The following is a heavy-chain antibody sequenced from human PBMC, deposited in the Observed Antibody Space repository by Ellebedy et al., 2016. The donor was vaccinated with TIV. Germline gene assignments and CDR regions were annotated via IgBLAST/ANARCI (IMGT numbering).Heavy chain of an antibody. Sequence: AASVKVSCKASGSTFTSYGISWARQAPGQGPEWMGWISAYNGNTNYVQKFQGRVTMTTDTSTSTAHMELRSLRSDDTAVYYCARDWNGYSGYDYQVFDYWGQGTLVTVSS. CDR1: GSTFTSYG. CDR3: ARDWNGYSGYDYQVFDY. V-gene: IGHV1-18*01. D-gene: IGHD5-12*01. CDR2: ISAYNGNT. J-gene: IGHJ4*02.